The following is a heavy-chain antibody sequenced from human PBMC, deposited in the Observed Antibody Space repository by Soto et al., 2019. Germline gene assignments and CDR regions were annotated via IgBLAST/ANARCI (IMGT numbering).Heavy chain of an antibody. J-gene: IGHJ4*02. CDR2: IIPIFGTA. V-gene: IGHV1-69*12. D-gene: IGHD6-13*01. Sequence: QVQLVQSGAEVKKPGSSVKVSCKASGGTFSSYAISWVRQAPGQGLEWMGGIIPIFGTANYAQKFQGRVTITADDATGDAYMELGSLRSEDTAVYYCARGDIPIAAAGIFDYWGQGTLVTVSS. CDR3: ARGDIPIAAAGIFDY. CDR1: GGTFSSYA.